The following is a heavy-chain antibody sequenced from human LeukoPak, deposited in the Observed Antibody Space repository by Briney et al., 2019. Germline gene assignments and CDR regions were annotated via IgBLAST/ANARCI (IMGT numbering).Heavy chain of an antibody. CDR1: GGSFSGYY. V-gene: IGHV4-34*01. D-gene: IGHD6-19*01. Sequence: SETLSLTCAVYGGSFSGYYWSWLRQPPGKGLEWIGEINHSGSTNYNPSLKSRVTISVDTSKNQFSLKLSSVTAADTAVYYCARSATAIAVAGYDYWGQGTLVTVSS. J-gene: IGHJ4*02. CDR2: INHSGST. CDR3: ARSATAIAVAGYDY.